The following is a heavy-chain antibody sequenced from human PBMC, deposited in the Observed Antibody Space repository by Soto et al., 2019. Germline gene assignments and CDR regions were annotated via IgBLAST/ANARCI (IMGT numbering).Heavy chain of an antibody. J-gene: IGHJ4*02. CDR1: GFTFSSYA. V-gene: IGHV3-30-3*01. Sequence: QVQLVESGGGVVQPGRSLRLSCAASGFTFSSYAMNWVRQAPGKGLEWVAVISYDGSNKYYADSVKGRFTISRDNSKNTLYLQMNSLRAEDTAVYYCARAMEIQLWYGFDYWGQGTLVTVSS. CDR2: ISYDGSNK. CDR3: ARAMEIQLWYGFDY. D-gene: IGHD5-18*01.